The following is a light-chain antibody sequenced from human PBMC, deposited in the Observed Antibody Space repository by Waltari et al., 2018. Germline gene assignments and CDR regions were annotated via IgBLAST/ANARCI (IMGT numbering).Light chain of an antibody. Sequence: QSALTQPASVSGSPGQSITISCTGTSSDIGYYNYVSWSEQHPGKAPKLMVYDVSKRPSGVYNRFSGSKSCNAASLTSSGLQAEDEGDYYCSSYTASTTLIFGGGTKLTVL. CDR2: DVS. J-gene: IGLJ2*01. CDR1: SSDIGYYNY. CDR3: SSYTASTTLI. V-gene: IGLV2-14*01.